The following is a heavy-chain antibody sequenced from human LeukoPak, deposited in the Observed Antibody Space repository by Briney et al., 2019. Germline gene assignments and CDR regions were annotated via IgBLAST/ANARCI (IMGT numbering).Heavy chain of an antibody. CDR3: ARLIEYYYDSSGYFDY. CDR2: ISAYNGNT. V-gene: IGHV1-18*04. J-gene: IGHJ4*02. Sequence: ASVKVSCTASGYTFTGYYMHWVRQAPGQGLEWMGWISAYNGNTNYAQKLQGRVTMTTDTSTSTAYMELRSLRSDDTAVYYCARLIEYYYDSSGYFDYWGQGTLVTVSS. D-gene: IGHD3-22*01. CDR1: GYTFTGYY.